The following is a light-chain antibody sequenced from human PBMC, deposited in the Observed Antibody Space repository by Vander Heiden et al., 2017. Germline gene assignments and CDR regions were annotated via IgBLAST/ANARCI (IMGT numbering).Light chain of an antibody. CDR2: KAS. CDR3: QQYNSYST. Sequence: IQKTQPPSTLSASVGDRVTITCRASQSISSWLAWYQQKPGKAPKLLIYKASSLESGVPSRFSGSGSGTEFTLTISSLQPDDFATYYCQQYNSYSTFGEGTKVEIK. CDR1: QSISSW. J-gene: IGKJ1*01. V-gene: IGKV1-5*03.